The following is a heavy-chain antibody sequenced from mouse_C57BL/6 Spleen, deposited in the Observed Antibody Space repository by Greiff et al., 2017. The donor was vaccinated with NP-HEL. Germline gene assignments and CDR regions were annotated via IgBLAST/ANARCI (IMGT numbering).Heavy chain of an antibody. V-gene: IGHV1-15*01. D-gene: IGHD1-1*01. CDR1: GYTFTDYE. CDR3: TRGRLITTGEVFDY. CDR2: IDPETGGT. Sequence: VQLQQSGAELVRPGASVTLSCKASGYTFTDYEMHWVKQTPVHGLEWIGAIDPETGGTAYNQKFKGKAILTADKSSSTAYMELRSLTSEDSAVYYCTRGRLITTGEVFDYWGQGTTLTVSS. J-gene: IGHJ2*01.